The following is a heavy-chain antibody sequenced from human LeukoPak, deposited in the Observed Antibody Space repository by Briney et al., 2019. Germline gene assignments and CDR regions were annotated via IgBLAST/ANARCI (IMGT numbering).Heavy chain of an antibody. CDR2: IIPIFGTA. Sequence: SVKVSCKASGGTFSSYAISWVRQAPGQGLEWMGGIIPIFGTANYAQKFQGRVTITADESTSTAYMELSSLRSEDTAVYYCASPPAYSYGYRFDYYYGMDVRGQGTTVTVSS. CDR3: ASPPAYSYGYRFDYYYGMDV. CDR1: GGTFSSYA. D-gene: IGHD5-18*01. J-gene: IGHJ6*02. V-gene: IGHV1-69*13.